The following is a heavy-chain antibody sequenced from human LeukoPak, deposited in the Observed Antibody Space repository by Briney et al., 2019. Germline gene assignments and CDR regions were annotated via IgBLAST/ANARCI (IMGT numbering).Heavy chain of an antibody. D-gene: IGHD3-10*01. Sequence: SETLSLTCAVYGGSFSGYYWSWIRQPPGKGLEWIGEINHSGSTNYNPSLKSRVTISVDTSKNQFSLKLSSVTAADTAVYYCARGPTHHIGYGPGYVDYWGQGTLVTVSS. CDR3: ARGPTHHIGYGPGYVDY. CDR2: INHSGST. V-gene: IGHV4-34*01. CDR1: GGSFSGYY. J-gene: IGHJ4*02.